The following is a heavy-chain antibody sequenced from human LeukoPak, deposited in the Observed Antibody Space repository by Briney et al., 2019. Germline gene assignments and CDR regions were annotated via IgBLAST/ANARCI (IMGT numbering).Heavy chain of an antibody. D-gene: IGHD3-10*01. CDR1: GFTFNRYS. CDR3: ARDQSSGSFYFDY. V-gene: IGHV3-30*04. J-gene: IGHJ4*02. CDR2: ILYDGSNE. Sequence: GGSLRLSCAASGFTFNRYSMHWVRQAPGKGLDWVAVILYDGSNEYYADSVKGRFTISRDNSKDTLYLQMHSLRAEDTAVYYCARDQSSGSFYFDYWGQGTLVTVSS.